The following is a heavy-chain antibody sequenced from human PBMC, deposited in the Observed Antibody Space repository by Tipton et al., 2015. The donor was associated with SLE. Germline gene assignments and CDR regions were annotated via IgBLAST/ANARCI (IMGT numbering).Heavy chain of an antibody. Sequence: SLRLSCAASGFTFSSYWMSWVRQAPGKGLEWVANIKQDGSEKYYVDSVKGRFTISRDNAKNSLYLQMNSLRAEDTAVYYCARDLPMVQGVITSWGQGTLVTVSS. J-gene: IGHJ5*02. CDR2: IKQDGSEK. D-gene: IGHD3-10*01. CDR1: GFTFSSYW. CDR3: ARDLPMVQGVITS. V-gene: IGHV3-7*01.